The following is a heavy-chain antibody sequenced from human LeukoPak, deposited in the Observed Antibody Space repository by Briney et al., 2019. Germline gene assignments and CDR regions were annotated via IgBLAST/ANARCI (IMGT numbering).Heavy chain of an antibody. D-gene: IGHD2-2*03. J-gene: IGHJ4*02. CDR2: IFHSGST. Sequence: PSETLSLTCAVSGVSISSSNWWSWVRQSPGKGLEWIGEIFHSGSTNYNPSLKSRVLISVDKAENQFSLTLTSVTAADTARYFCARVRLDGYVKEFYFDYWGQGTLVTVSS. CDR3: ARVRLDGYVKEFYFDY. CDR1: GVSISSSNW. V-gene: IGHV4-4*02.